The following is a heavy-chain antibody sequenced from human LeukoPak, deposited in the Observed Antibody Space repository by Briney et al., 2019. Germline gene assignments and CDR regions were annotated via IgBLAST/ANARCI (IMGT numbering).Heavy chain of an antibody. J-gene: IGHJ6*03. CDR2: FYTSANT. CDR1: GDSVSGYY. Sequence: KPSETLSLTCTVSGDSVSGYYGSWIRQPPGKGLEWIGYFYTSANTNYNPSLKSRVTMSVDTSKNQFSLKLSCVTAADTAVYYCARGLRDEERHYGYYYMDVWGKGTTVTVSS. CDR3: ARGLRDEERHYGYYYMDV. D-gene: IGHD3-22*01. V-gene: IGHV4-4*09.